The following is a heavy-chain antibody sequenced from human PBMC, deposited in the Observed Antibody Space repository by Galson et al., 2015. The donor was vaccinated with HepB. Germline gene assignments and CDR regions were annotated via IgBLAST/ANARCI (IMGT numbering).Heavy chain of an antibody. CDR3: ARNPRVTIFVRGWFDP. CDR1: GGSISSSHW. Sequence: ESLSLTCAVSGGSISSSHWWTWVRQPPGKGLEWIGEIYRSGSTNYNPSLKSRVTISVDKSNNQFSLKLSSVTAADTAVYYCARNPRVTIFVRGWFDPWGQGTLVTVSS. V-gene: IGHV4-4*02. J-gene: IGHJ5*02. CDR2: IYRSGST. D-gene: IGHD3-3*01.